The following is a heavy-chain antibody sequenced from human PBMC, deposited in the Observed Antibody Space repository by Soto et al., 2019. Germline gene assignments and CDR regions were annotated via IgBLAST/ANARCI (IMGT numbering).Heavy chain of an antibody. V-gene: IGHV1-69*01. CDR1: GGTVSSSA. Sequence: GASVKVSCKASGGTVSSSALCWVRQAPGQGLEWMGGIIPIFGAAYYAQKFQGRITITADESTSTAYMELSSLRSEDTAVYYCASPNTSGTREGSLDHWGNGPRVTVSS. CDR3: ASPNTSGTREGSLDH. CDR2: IIPIFGAA. D-gene: IGHD1-1*01. J-gene: IGHJ4*01.